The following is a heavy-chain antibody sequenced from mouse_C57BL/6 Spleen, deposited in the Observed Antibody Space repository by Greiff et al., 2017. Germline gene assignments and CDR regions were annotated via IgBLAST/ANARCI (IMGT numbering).Heavy chain of an antibody. D-gene: IGHD6-5*01. CDR1: GYSITSGYY. CDR2: ISYDGSN. CDR3: AAYALYSPFAY. Sequence: EVKLVESGPGLVKPSQSLSLTCSVTGYSITSGYYWNWIRQFPGNKLEWMGYISYDGSNNYNPSLKNRISITRDTSKNQFFLKLNSVTTEDTATYYCAAYALYSPFAYWGQGTLVTVSA. J-gene: IGHJ3*01. V-gene: IGHV3-6*01.